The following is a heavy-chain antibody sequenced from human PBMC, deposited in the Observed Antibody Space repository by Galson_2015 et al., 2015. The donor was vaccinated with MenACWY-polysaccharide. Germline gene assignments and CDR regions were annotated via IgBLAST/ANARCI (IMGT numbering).Heavy chain of an antibody. CDR3: ARSVFGVAGRYFDS. D-gene: IGHD3-3*01. Sequence: ATLSLTCTVSNDSIRSHSWTWIRQPPGKGLEYIGYIFSTGSSNYNPSLKSRVTMSVDTSKNQFSLSLSFVSAADTAVYYCARSVFGVAGRYFDSWGQGALVTVSS. CDR2: IFSTGSS. CDR1: NDSIRSHS. J-gene: IGHJ4*02. V-gene: IGHV4-59*08.